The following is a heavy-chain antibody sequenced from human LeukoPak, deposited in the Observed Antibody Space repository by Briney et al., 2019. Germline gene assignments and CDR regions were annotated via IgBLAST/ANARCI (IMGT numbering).Heavy chain of an antibody. CDR2: INSSSTI. V-gene: IGHV3-69-1*01. J-gene: IGHJ3*02. CDR3: ARPRDGYNLVAFDI. Sequence: GGSLRLSCAASGFTFSTYSMNWVRQAPGKGLEWVSGINSSSTIYYADSVKCRFTISRDNAKNSLYLQMNSLRAEDTAVYYCARPRDGYNLVAFDIWGQGTMVSVSS. D-gene: IGHD5-24*01. CDR1: GFTFSTYS.